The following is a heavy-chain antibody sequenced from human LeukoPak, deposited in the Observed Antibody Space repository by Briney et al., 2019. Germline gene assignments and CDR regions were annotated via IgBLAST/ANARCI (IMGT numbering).Heavy chain of an antibody. CDR3: ARSYGSGNYFDY. D-gene: IGHD3-10*01. CDR2: IYYSGSA. J-gene: IGHJ4*02. Sequence: PSETLSLTCTVSGGSISTFYWSWIRQPPGKALEWIGYIYYSGSANYNPSLKSRVTISVDTSKNQFSLKLSSVTAADTAVYYCARSYGSGNYFDYWGREPWSPSP. V-gene: IGHV4-59*01. CDR1: GGSISTFY.